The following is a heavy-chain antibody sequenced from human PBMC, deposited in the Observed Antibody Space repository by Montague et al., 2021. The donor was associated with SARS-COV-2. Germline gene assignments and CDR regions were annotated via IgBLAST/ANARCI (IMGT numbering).Heavy chain of an antibody. V-gene: IGHV4-34*01. CDR1: SGSLRNCY. CDR2: IRLPGGS. J-gene: IGHJ2*01. D-gene: IGHD1-1*01. CDR3: SRAGSQRFFEF. Sequence: SETLSLTCAVTSGSLRNCYWSWIRQPPGKGLEWIGEIRLPGGSNXNPSLKDRVTISLDTSNNQVSLSLNSVTAADTAVYYCSRAGSQRFFEFWGRGTLVTVSS.